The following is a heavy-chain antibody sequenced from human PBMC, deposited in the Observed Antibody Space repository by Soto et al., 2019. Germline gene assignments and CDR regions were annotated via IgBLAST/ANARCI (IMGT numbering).Heavy chain of an antibody. CDR3: ARDGAGYCSGGSCHTYYYYGMDV. D-gene: IGHD2-15*01. CDR1: GGSIGSGGYY. CDR2: IYYSGST. V-gene: IGHV4-31*03. J-gene: IGHJ6*02. Sequence: QVQLQESGPGLVKPSQTLSLTCTVSGGSIGSGGYYWSWIRQHPGKGLEWIGYIYYSGSTYYNPSLKSRVTISVDTSKNQFSLKLSSVTAADTAVYYCARDGAGYCSGGSCHTYYYYGMDVWGQGTTVTVSS.